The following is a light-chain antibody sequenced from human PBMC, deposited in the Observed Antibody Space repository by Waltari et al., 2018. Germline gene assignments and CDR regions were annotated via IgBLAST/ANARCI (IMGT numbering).Light chain of an antibody. CDR1: RSDVGNYNL. CDR2: EVS. V-gene: IGLV2-23*02. CDR3: CSYAGHSTYV. Sequence: QSALTQPASVSRSPGQSITISCTGTRSDVGNYNLVSWYQQHPGKAPKLMIYEVSQRPSGVSNRFSGSKSGNTASLTISGLQPEDETDYYCCSYAGHSTYVFGTGTKVTVL. J-gene: IGLJ1*01.